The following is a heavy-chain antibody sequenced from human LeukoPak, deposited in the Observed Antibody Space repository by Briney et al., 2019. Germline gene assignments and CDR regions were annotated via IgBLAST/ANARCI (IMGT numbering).Heavy chain of an antibody. J-gene: IGHJ6*03. CDR2: IFHSGTT. Sequence: SETLSLTCTVSGGSISSYYWSWIRQPPGEGLEWIAYIFHSGTTKYNPALKSRVAISLDTPKSQISLRLHSVTAADTAVYYCARGGYYYLDVWGRGTTVTVSS. CDR3: ARGGYYYLDV. V-gene: IGHV4-59*01. CDR1: GGSISSYY.